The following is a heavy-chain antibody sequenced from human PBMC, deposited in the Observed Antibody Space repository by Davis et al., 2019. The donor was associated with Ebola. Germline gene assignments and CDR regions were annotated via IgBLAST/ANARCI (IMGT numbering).Heavy chain of an antibody. J-gene: IGHJ6*03. CDR1: GYSISSGYY. CDR2: IYYSGST. Sequence: PSETLSLTCSVSGYSISSGYYWSWIRQHPGKGLEWIGYIYYSGSTYYNPSLKSRVTISVDTSKNQFSLKLSSVTAADTAVYYCARDVNYYYYYYMDVWGKGTTVTVSS. CDR3: ARDVNYYYYYYMDV. V-gene: IGHV4-31*03.